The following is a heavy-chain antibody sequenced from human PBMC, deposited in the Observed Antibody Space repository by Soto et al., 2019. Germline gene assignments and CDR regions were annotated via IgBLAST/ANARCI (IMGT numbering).Heavy chain of an antibody. J-gene: IGHJ4*02. CDR2: IYYDGRNK. CDR3: ARDLGELWPSVGGY. D-gene: IGHD1-26*01. V-gene: IGHV3-33*01. CDR1: GFTFNTYG. Sequence: QVQLVESGGGVVQPGRSLRLSCAASGFTFNTYGMHWVRQAPGKGLEWVAVIYYDGRNKYYADSVKGRFTISRDNSKNTWKLQMNSLRVEDTAVYYCARDLGELWPSVGGYWGQGTLVTVTS.